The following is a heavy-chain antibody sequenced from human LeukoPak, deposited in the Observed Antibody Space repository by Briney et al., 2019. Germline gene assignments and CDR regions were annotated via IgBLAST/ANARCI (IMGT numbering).Heavy chain of an antibody. CDR1: GFTFSSYG. CDR3: AKDNRFSSSWYYHYYMDV. Sequence: QSGGSLRLSRAAAGFTFSSYGMHWVRQAPGKGLEWVAAIWYDGSNKYYADSVKGRFTISRDNSKNTLYLQMSSLRAEDTAVYYCAKDNRFSSSWYYHYYMDVWGKGTTVTVSS. CDR2: IWYDGSNK. D-gene: IGHD6-13*01. J-gene: IGHJ6*03. V-gene: IGHV3-33*06.